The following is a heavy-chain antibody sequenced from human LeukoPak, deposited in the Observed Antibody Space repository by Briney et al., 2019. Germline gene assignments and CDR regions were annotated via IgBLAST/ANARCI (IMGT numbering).Heavy chain of an antibody. CDR1: GFSFSVYW. CDR2: IKTDGSIT. V-gene: IGHV3-74*01. CDR3: ARDPPANWNRLDDAFDI. D-gene: IGHD1/OR15-1a*01. J-gene: IGHJ3*02. Sequence: AGGSLRPSCAASGFSFSVYWMHWVRQAPGKGPVWVSRIKTDGSITDYADFVKGRFTISRDNAKNSLYLQMNSLRAEDTAVYYCARDPPANWNRLDDAFDIWGQGTMVTVSS.